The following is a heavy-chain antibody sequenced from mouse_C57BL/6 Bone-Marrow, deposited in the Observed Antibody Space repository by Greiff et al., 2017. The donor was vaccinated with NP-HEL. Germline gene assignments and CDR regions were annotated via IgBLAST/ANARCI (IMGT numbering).Heavy chain of an antibody. Sequence: DVKLVESGGGLVKPGGSLKLSCAASGFTFSSYAMSWVRQTPEKRLEWVATISDGGSYTYYPDNVKGRFTISRDNAKNNLYLQMSHLKSEDTAMYYCAREGDDYEAFDYWGQGTTLTVSS. CDR1: GFTFSSYA. CDR2: ISDGGSYT. D-gene: IGHD2-4*01. V-gene: IGHV5-4*01. J-gene: IGHJ2*01. CDR3: AREGDDYEAFDY.